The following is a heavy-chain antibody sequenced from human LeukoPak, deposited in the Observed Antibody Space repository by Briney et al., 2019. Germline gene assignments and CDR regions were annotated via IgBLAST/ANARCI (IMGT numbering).Heavy chain of an antibody. J-gene: IGHJ4*02. CDR3: AKDRSSSGWYYFDY. D-gene: IGHD6-19*01. CDR1: GFTFSSYG. Sequence: GESLRLSCAASGFTFSSYGMHWVRQAPGKGLEWVAVISYDGSNKYYAESLKGRFTISRDNSKNTLFLQMNSLRAEDTAVYYCAKDRSSSGWYYFDYWGQGTLVTVSS. CDR2: ISYDGSNK. V-gene: IGHV3-30*18.